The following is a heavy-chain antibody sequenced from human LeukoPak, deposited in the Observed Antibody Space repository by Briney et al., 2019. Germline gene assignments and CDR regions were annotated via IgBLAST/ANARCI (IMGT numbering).Heavy chain of an antibody. V-gene: IGHV1-69*06. CDR2: IIPIFGTA. CDR1: GGTFSSYA. CDR3: ARDADFWSGYYVFYFDY. Sequence: SVKVSCKASGGTFSSYAISWVRQAPGQGLEWMGGIIPIFGTANYAQKFQGRVTITADKSTSTAYMELSSLRSEDTAVYYCARDADFWSGYYVFYFDYWGQGTLVTVSS. J-gene: IGHJ4*02. D-gene: IGHD3-3*01.